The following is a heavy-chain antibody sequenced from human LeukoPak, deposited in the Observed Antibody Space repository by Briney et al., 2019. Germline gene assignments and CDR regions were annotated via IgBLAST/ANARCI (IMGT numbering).Heavy chain of an antibody. CDR2: ISAYNGNT. CDR3: ARDFSCGGDCYSYYYYGMDV. J-gene: IGHJ6*02. CDR1: GYTFTSYG. D-gene: IGHD2-21*02. Sequence: ASVKVSCKASGYTFTSYGISWVRQAPGQGLEWMGWISAYNGNTNYAQKLQGRVTMTTDTSTSTAYMELRSLRSDDTAVYYCARDFSCGGDCYSYYYYGMDVWGQGTTVTVSS. V-gene: IGHV1-18*01.